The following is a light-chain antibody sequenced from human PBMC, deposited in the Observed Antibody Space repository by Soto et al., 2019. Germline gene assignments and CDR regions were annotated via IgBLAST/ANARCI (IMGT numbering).Light chain of an antibody. CDR1: QSISSY. CDR3: QQYHRYST. CDR2: DVS. Sequence: DIQMTQSPSSLSASVGDGVTITCRASQSISSYVSWYQQKPGKAPKLLIYDVSTLDSGVPARFSGSASGTEFTLPINNLESDDFATYYCQQYHRYSTFGQGTKVDIK. J-gene: IGKJ1*01. V-gene: IGKV1-5*01.